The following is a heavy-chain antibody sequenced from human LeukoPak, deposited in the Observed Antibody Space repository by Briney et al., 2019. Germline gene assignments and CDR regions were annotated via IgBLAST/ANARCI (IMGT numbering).Heavy chain of an antibody. J-gene: IGHJ5*02. CDR1: GGSISSYY. CDR3: ARGGQYSSSSWSFWFDP. D-gene: IGHD6-6*01. V-gene: IGHV4-4*07. Sequence: SETLSLTCTVSGGSISSYYWSWIRQPSGEGLEWIGRLHTSGSTHYNPSLKSRVTISVDTSKNQFSLKLSSVTAADTAVYYCARGGQYSSSSWSFWFDPWGQGTLVTVSS. CDR2: LHTSGST.